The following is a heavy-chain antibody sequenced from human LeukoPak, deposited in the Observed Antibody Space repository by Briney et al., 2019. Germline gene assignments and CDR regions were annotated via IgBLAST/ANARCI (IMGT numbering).Heavy chain of an antibody. CDR3: ARGTRRDGYNFPLPFGY. V-gene: IGHV4-34*01. CDR1: GGSFSGYY. Sequence: SETLSLTCAVYGGSFSGYYWSWIRQPPGKGLEWIGEINHSGSTNYNPSLKSRVTISVDTSKNQFSLKLSSVTAADTAVYYCARGTRRDGYNFPLPFGYWGQGTLVTVSS. D-gene: IGHD5-12*01. CDR2: INHSGST. J-gene: IGHJ4*02.